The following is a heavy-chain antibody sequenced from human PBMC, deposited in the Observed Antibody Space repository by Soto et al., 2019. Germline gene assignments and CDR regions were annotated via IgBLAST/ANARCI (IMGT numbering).Heavy chain of an antibody. CDR3: AREVAADGTFREDVFDI. Sequence: QVHLVQSGAEVKKPGSSVKVSCKASGGTFSNHAINWVRQAPGQGLEWMGRIIPIFTTTNYAQKFQGRVTITADXSXIXXYMELSSLKHDDTAVYYCAREVAADGTFREDVFDIWGQGTLVTVSS. CDR1: GGTFSNHA. J-gene: IGHJ3*02. V-gene: IGHV1-69*12. CDR2: IIPIFTTT. D-gene: IGHD6-13*01.